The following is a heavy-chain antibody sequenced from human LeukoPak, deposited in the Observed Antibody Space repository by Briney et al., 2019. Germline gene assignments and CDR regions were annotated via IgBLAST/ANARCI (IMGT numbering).Heavy chain of an antibody. Sequence: SVKVSCKASGGTFSSYAISWVRQAPGQGLEWMGGIISIFGTANYAQKFQGRVTITTDESTSTAYMELSSLRSEDTAVYYCARGPPLSLHRPSYYYYYYMDVWGKGTTVTVSS. CDR1: GGTFSSYA. J-gene: IGHJ6*03. CDR3: ARGPPLSLHRPSYYYYYYMDV. V-gene: IGHV1-69*05. CDR2: IISIFGTA.